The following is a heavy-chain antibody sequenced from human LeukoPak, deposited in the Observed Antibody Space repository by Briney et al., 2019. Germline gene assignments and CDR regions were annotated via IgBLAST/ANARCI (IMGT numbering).Heavy chain of an antibody. V-gene: IGHV3-23*01. CDR1: GFTFSSYA. D-gene: IGHD3-10*01. J-gene: IGHJ4*02. CDR3: AKDEITMVRGGVAYYFDY. CDR2: ISGSGGST. Sequence: GGSLRLSRAASGFTFSSYAMSWVRQAPGKGLEWVSAISGSGGSTYYADSVKGRFTISRDNSKNTLYLQMNSLRAEDTAVYYCAKDEITMVRGGVAYYFDYWGQGTLVTVSS.